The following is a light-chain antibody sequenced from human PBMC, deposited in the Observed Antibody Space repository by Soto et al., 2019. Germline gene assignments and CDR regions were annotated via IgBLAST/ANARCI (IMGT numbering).Light chain of an antibody. CDR2: EGT. J-gene: IGLJ1*01. CDR1: SSDGGSYNL. Sequence: QSALTQPASVSGSPGQSIAISCTGTSSDGGSYNLVSWYQQHPGKAPKLMIYEGTKRPSGVSNRFSGSKSGNTASLTISGLQAEDEADYYCCSSAGSSLYVFGSGTKVTV. V-gene: IGLV2-23*01. CDR3: CSSAGSSLYV.